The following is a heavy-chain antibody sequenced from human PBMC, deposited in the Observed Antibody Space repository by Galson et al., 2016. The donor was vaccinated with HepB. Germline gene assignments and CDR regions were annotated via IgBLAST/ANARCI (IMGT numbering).Heavy chain of an antibody. CDR2: ISTNGISQ. CDR3: AKDQDILRHLYWITYDAFDM. V-gene: IGHV3-30*18. J-gene: IGHJ3*02. D-gene: IGHD3-9*01. CDR1: GFTFSNYA. Sequence: SLRLSCAASGFTFSNYALHWVRQAPGKGLEWVAVISTNGISQNYEDSVKGRFTVYRDNSKNTVDLQMNSLRPEDAAVYYCAKDQDILRHLYWITYDAFDMWGQGTMVTVSS.